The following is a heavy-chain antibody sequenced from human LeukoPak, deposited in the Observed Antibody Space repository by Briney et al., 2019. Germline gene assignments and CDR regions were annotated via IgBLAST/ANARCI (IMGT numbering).Heavy chain of an antibody. CDR1: GGSISSYY. CDR2: IYYSGST. D-gene: IGHD5-24*01. CDR3: ARSSGEKATIDY. V-gene: IGHV4-59*08. Sequence: ETLSLTCTVSGGSISSYYWSWIRQPAGKGLEWIGYIYYSGSTNYNPSLKSRVTISVDTSKNQFSLKLSSVTAADTAVYYCARSSGEKATIDYWGQGTLVTVSS. J-gene: IGHJ4*02.